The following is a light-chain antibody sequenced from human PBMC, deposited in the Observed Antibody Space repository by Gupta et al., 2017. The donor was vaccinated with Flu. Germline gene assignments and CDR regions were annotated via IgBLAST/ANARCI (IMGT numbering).Light chain of an antibody. Sequence: PSLLSASVGDRVTITCRASQEISRYLAWYQQRPGEDPKLLIYAASTLQTVVPSRFSGSGSGTDFTLTISSLQPEDYGTYYCQTGKKSPVTFGGGTKVEIK. V-gene: IGKV1-9*01. CDR2: AAS. CDR3: QTGKKSPVT. CDR1: QEISRY. J-gene: IGKJ4*01.